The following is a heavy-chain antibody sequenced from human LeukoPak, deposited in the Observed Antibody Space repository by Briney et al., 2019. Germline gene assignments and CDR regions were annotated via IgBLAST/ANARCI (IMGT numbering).Heavy chain of an antibody. D-gene: IGHD3-22*01. J-gene: IGHJ4*02. V-gene: IGHV1-2*02. CDR1: GYTFTGYY. Sequence: ASVKVSCKASGYTFTGYYMHWVRQAPGQGLEWMGWINPNSGGTNYAQKFQGRVTMTRDTSISTAYMELSRLRSDDTAVYYCATVPYDSSGYYNYWGQGTLVTVSS. CDR3: ATVPYDSSGYYNY. CDR2: INPNSGGT.